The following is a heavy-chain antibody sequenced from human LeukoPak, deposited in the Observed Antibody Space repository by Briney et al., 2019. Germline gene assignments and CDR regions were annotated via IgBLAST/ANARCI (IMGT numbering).Heavy chain of an antibody. J-gene: IGHJ4*02. D-gene: IGHD3/OR15-3a*01. Sequence: ASLRLSCAASGFTFSNYAMSWVRQVPGKGLEWVSSISGSGDSTYYADSVKGRFTISRDNSKNTLYLQMNSLRAEDTALYYCAKAFWTGWYFFDDWGQGTLVTVSS. CDR1: GFTFSNYA. CDR3: AKAFWTGWYFFDD. V-gene: IGHV3-23*01. CDR2: ISGSGDST.